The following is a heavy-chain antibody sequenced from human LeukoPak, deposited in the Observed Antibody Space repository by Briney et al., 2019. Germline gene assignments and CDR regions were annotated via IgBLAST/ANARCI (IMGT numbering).Heavy chain of an antibody. D-gene: IGHD2-21*01. CDR2: IHVSGST. Sequence: SETLSLTCTVSGGSISSGSYCWSWLRQPAGKGLEWIGHIHVSGSTNYNPSLKSRVTISVDTSKNQLSLEQSSVTAADTAVYYCARQLGDRLLFDYWGQGTLVTVSS. CDR1: GGSISSGSYC. V-gene: IGHV4-61*09. J-gene: IGHJ4*02. CDR3: ARQLGDRLLFDY.